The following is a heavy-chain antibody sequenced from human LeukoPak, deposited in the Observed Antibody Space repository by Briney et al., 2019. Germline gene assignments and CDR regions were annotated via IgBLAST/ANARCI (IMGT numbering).Heavy chain of an antibody. CDR2: IHSGGST. V-gene: IGHV3-53*01. J-gene: IGHJ6*04. CDR1: GFTVSSHY. CDR3: AELGITMIGGV. Sequence: GGSLRLSCAASGFTVSSHYMSWVRQAPGKGLEWVSVIHSGGSTYYADSVKGRFTISRDNAKNSLYLQMNSLRAEDTAVYYCAELGITMIGGVWGKGTTVTISS. D-gene: IGHD3-10*02.